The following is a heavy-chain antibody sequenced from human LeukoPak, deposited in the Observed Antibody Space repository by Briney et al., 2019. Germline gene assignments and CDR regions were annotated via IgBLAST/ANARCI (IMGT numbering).Heavy chain of an antibody. Sequence: ASVKVSCKASGYTFTSYYMHWVRQAPGQGLEWMGIINPSGGSTSYAQKFQGRVTMTRDTSTSTVYMELSSLRSEDTAAYYCAREGVDYYDSSGYCDYWGQGTLVTVSS. CDR1: GYTFTSYY. D-gene: IGHD3-22*01. J-gene: IGHJ4*02. CDR3: AREGVDYYDSSGYCDY. V-gene: IGHV1-46*01. CDR2: INPSGGST.